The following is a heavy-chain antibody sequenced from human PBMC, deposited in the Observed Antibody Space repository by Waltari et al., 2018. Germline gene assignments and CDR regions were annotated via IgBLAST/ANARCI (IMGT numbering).Heavy chain of an antibody. V-gene: IGHV1-2*06. Sequence: QVQLVQSGAEVKKPGASVKVSCKASGYTFTGYYLHWVRQAPGQGLEWMGRINPNSGGTNYAQKLQGRVTMTRDTSISTAYMELSRLRSDDTAVYYCARGSIQQLSGYGWFDPWGQGTLVTVSS. J-gene: IGHJ5*02. CDR1: GYTFTGYY. D-gene: IGHD6-13*01. CDR3: ARGSIQQLSGYGWFDP. CDR2: INPNSGGT.